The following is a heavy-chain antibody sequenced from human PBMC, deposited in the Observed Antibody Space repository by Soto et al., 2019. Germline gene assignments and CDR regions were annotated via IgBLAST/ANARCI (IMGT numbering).Heavy chain of an antibody. D-gene: IGHD4-17*01. CDR1: GFTFSSYS. CDR3: ARDNSRASDYAPFDY. Sequence: PGGSLRLSCAASGFTFSSYSMNWVRQAPGKGLEWVSYISSSSSTIYYADSVKGRFAISRDNAKNSLYLQMNSLRAEDTAVYYCARDNSRASDYAPFDYWGQGTLVTVSS. CDR2: ISSSSSTI. V-gene: IGHV3-48*01. J-gene: IGHJ4*02.